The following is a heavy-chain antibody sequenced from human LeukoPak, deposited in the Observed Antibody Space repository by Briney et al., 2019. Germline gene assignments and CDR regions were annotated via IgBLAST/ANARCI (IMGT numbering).Heavy chain of an antibody. D-gene: IGHD6-13*01. V-gene: IGHV3-64*02. CDR1: GFTFSTYG. CDR2: ISDNGGST. CDR3: ARGVEQHLVRIGFDI. J-gene: IGHJ3*02. Sequence: GGSLRLSCEASGFTFSTYGMHWVRQAPGKGLEDVSAISDNGGSTYYADSVKGRFTISRDNSKNTLYLQMGILRAEDMAVYYCARGVEQHLVRIGFDIWGQGTMVTVSS.